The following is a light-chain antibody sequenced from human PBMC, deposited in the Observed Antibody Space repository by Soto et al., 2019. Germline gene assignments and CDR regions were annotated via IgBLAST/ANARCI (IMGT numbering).Light chain of an antibody. CDR1: QSISSY. J-gene: IGKJ5*01. Sequence: DIQMTQSPSSLSASVGDRVTITCRASQSISSYLNWYQQKPGKAPKLLIYAASSLQSGVPSRFSGRGSGTDFTLTISSLQPEDFATYSCQQSYSTTPITFGQGTRLEIK. V-gene: IGKV1-39*01. CDR2: AAS. CDR3: QQSYSTTPIT.